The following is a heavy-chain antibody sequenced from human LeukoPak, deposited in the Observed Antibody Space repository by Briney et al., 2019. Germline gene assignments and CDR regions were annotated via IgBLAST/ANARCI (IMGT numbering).Heavy chain of an antibody. CDR1: GFSFGDST. CDR2: IRSEVRGGTT. J-gene: IGHJ4*02. V-gene: IGHV3-49*04. Sequence: GGSLRLSCITSGFSFGDSTLNWVRQPPGKGREWGGLIRSEVRGGTTDYAASVKGRFTISRDDSKSIAYLQMNSLITEDTAVYFCSRGLTGSQYYFDFWGQGTLVTVSS. CDR3: SRGLTGSQYYFDF. D-gene: IGHD1-20*01.